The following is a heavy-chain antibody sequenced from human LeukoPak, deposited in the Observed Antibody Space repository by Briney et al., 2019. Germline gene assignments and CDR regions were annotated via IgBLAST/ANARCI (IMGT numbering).Heavy chain of an antibody. CDR2: MNPNSGNT. J-gene: IGHJ4*02. CDR1: GYTFTSYD. Sequence: ASVTVSCKASGYTFTSYDINWVRQATGQGLEWMGWMNPNSGNTGYAQKFQGRVTMTRDTSTSTVYMELSSLRSEDTAVYYCARAGFGKQWLVDYWGQGTLVTVSS. V-gene: IGHV1-8*01. D-gene: IGHD6-19*01. CDR3: ARAGFGKQWLVDY.